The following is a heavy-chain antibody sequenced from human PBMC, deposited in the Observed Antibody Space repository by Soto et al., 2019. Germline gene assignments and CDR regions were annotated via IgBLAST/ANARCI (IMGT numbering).Heavy chain of an antibody. CDR1: GGTFSTYA. CDR3: ARDLGPRRIYWHPDYVLDV. CDR2: IVPISDTT. D-gene: IGHD5-12*01. J-gene: IGHJ6*02. V-gene: IGHV1-69*01. Sequence: QVQLVQSGAEVKKPGSSVKVSCKASGGTFSTYAIIWVRQAPGQGLEWMGGIVPISDTTDYAQKFQGRVTITADESTTTTYMELSSLKSDDTAVYYCARDLGPRRIYWHPDYVLDVWGQGTTVIVSS.